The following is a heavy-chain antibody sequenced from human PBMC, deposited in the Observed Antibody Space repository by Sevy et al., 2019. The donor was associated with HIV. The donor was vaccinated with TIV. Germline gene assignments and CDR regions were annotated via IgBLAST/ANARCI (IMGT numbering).Heavy chain of an antibody. CDR3: AGENAWGRGYS. J-gene: IGHJ4*02. Sequence: SETLSLTCTVSGGSITSLCWNWIRQPPGKGLEWVAIIYYNGNINYNPSLKSRVTLSLDTSKNQFSLRLSSVTAADTAMYYCAGENAWGRGYSWGQGTLVTVSS. CDR2: IYYNGNI. V-gene: IGHV4-59*08. D-gene: IGHD1-26*01. CDR1: GGSITSLC.